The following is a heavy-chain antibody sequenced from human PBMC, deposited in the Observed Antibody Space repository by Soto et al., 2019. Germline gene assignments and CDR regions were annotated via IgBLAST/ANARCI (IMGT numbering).Heavy chain of an antibody. J-gene: IGHJ6*02. V-gene: IGHV1-69*13. CDR3: ARRVLWGSGSYPFYYYGMDV. Sequence: ASVKVSCKASGGTFSSYAISWVRQAPGQGLEWMGGIIPIFGTANYAQKFQGRVTITADESTSTAYMELSSLRSEDTAVYYCARRVLWGSGSYPFYYYGMDVWGQGTTVTVSS. CDR1: GGTFSSYA. CDR2: IIPIFGTA. D-gene: IGHD3-10*01.